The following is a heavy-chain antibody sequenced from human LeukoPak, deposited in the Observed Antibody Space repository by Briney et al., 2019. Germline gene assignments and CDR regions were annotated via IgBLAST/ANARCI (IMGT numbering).Heavy chain of an antibody. CDR3: VRHLSAGRPAFDI. CDR2: IYYSGST. CDR1: GGSINSYY. Sequence: SETLSLTCTVSGGSINSYYWSWIRQPPGKGLEWIGYIYYSGSTNYNPSLKSRVTISVDTSNNKFSLKLTSLTAADTAVYYCVRHLSAGRPAFDIWGQRTMVTVSS. J-gene: IGHJ3*02. D-gene: IGHD2-15*01. V-gene: IGHV4-59*08.